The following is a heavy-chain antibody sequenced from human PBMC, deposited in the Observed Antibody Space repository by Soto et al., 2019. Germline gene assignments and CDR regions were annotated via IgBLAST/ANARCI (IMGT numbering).Heavy chain of an antibody. V-gene: IGHV4-39*01. CDR2: IYYSGST. J-gene: IGHJ5*02. CDR1: VGSIISSSYY. CDR3: ARLLYWFDP. Sequence: PSETLSLTCTFSVGSIISSSYYWGWIRQPPGKGLEWIGSIYYSGSTYYNPSLKSRVTISVDTSKNQFSLKLSSVTAADTAVYYCARLLYWFDPWGQGTLVTVSS. D-gene: IGHD3-10*01.